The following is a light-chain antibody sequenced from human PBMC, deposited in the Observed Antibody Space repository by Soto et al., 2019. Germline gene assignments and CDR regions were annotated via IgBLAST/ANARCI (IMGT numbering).Light chain of an antibody. J-gene: IGKJ2*01. CDR1: QSVSSSH. CDR2: GAS. CDR3: QQYGRMPRT. V-gene: IGKV3-20*01. Sequence: EIVLTQSPGTLSLSPGERATLSCRASQSVSSSHLAWYQQKPGQAPRLLIYGASSRATDIPDRFSGSGSGTDFTLTISRLEPEDFAVYYCQQYGRMPRTFGQGTKLEIK.